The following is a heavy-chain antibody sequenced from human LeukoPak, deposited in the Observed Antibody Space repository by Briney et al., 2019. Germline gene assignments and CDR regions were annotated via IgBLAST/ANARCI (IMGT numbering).Heavy chain of an antibody. V-gene: IGHV4-39*07. Sequence: SETLSLTCTVSGGSISSSSYYWGWIRQPPGKGLEWIGSIYYSGSTYYNPSLKSRVTISVDTSKNQFSLKLSSVTTADTAVYYCARDSVWGKGTTVTVSS. CDR1: GGSISSSSYY. CDR2: IYYSGST. J-gene: IGHJ6*04. CDR3: ARDSV.